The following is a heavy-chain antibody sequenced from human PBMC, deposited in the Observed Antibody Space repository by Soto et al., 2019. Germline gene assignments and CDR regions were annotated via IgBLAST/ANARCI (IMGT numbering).Heavy chain of an antibody. J-gene: IGHJ6*02. CDR2: IWYDGSNK. V-gene: IGHV3-33*01. CDR3: AREGGYCSSTSCYKGYYGMDV. D-gene: IGHD2-2*02. CDR1: GFTFSSYG. Sequence: GGSLRLSCAASGFTFSSYGMHWVRQAPGKGLEWVAVIWYDGSNKYYADSVKGRFVISRDNYKNTLYLQMNSLRAEDTAVYYCAREGGYCSSTSCYKGYYGMDVCGPGTTGTVSS.